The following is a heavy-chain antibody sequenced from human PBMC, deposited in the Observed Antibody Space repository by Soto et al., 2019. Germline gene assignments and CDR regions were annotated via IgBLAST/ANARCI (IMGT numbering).Heavy chain of an antibody. CDR2: ISAYNGNT. D-gene: IGHD3-3*01. V-gene: IGHV1-18*01. J-gene: IGHJ4*02. CDR3: AREKYYDFWSGYYPPYYFDY. Sequence: QVQLVQSGAEVKKPGASVKVSCKASGYTFTSYGISWVRQAPGQGLEWMGWISAYNGNTNYAQKLQGRVTMTTDTSKSTGYMELRSLRSDDTAVYYCAREKYYDFWSGYYPPYYFDYWGQGTLVTVSS. CDR1: GYTFTSYG.